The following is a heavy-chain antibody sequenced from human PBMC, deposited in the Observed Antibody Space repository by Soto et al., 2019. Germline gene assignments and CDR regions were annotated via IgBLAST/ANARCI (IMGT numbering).Heavy chain of an antibody. J-gene: IGHJ6*02. Sequence: QVQLVQSGAEVKKPGSSVKVSCKASGGTFSSYAISWVRQAPGQGLEWMGGIIPIGGTANYAQKFQGRVTIPGAKPTTTAYMKLGSLTSEDTAGYYFARDFLGFGYPYPDVWGQGTTVTV. CDR3: ARDFLGFGYPYPDV. V-gene: IGHV1-69*14. CDR1: GGTFSSYA. D-gene: IGHD6-25*01. CDR2: IIPIGGTA.